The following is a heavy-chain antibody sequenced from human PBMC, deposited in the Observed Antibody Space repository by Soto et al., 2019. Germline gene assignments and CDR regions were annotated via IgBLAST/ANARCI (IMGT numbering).Heavy chain of an antibody. CDR2: IYYSGST. D-gene: IGHD4-17*01. Sequence: SETLSLTCTVSGGSISSYYWSWIRQPPGKGLEWIGYIYYSGSTNYNPSFTSRVTISVDTSKNQFSLKLSSVTAADTAVYYCARLSGDYTGPFFRDYWGQGTLVTVSS. CDR1: GGSISSYY. CDR3: ARLSGDYTGPFFRDY. V-gene: IGHV4-59*01. J-gene: IGHJ4*02.